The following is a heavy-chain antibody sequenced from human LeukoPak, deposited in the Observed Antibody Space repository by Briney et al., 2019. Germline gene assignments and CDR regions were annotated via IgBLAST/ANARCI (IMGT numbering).Heavy chain of an antibody. CDR2: IYYSGST. CDR1: GGSFSGYY. D-gene: IGHD3-22*01. J-gene: IGHJ4*02. CDR3: ARGPYYYDSSGYSTLDY. Sequence: NPSETLSLTCAVYGGSFSGYYWSWIRQPPGKGLEWIGYIYYSGSTNYNPSLKSRVTISVDTSKNQFSLKLSSVTAADTAVYYCARGPYYYDSSGYSTLDYWGQGTLVTVSS. V-gene: IGHV4-59*01.